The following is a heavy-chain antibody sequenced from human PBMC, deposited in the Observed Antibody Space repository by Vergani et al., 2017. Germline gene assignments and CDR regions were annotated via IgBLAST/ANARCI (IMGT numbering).Heavy chain of an antibody. D-gene: IGHD3-10*01. CDR2: IIPILGIA. Sequence: QVQLVQSGAEVKKPGSSVKVSCKASGGTFSSYTISWVRQAPGQGIEWMGRIIPILGIANYAQKFQGRVTITADKSTSTAYMVLSSLRTEDAAVYYCAGPLRDYYGSGSYSYWGQGTLVTVSS. V-gene: IGHV1-69*02. CDR1: GGTFSSYT. J-gene: IGHJ4*02. CDR3: AGPLRDYYGSGSYSY.